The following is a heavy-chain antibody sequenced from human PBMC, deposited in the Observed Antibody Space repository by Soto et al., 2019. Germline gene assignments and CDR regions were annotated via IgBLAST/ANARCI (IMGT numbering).Heavy chain of an antibody. CDR2: INHSGST. V-gene: IGHV4-34*01. J-gene: IGHJ4*02. CDR1: GGSFSGYY. Sequence: QVQLQQWGAGLLKPSETLSLTCAVYGGSFSGYYWSWIRQPPGKGLEWIGEINHSGSTNYNPSLKIRVTISVDMSKNQFSLKLRSVTAPDTAVYYCARGLAFGDYPAYWGPGTLVTVSS. D-gene: IGHD4-17*01. CDR3: ARGLAFGDYPAY.